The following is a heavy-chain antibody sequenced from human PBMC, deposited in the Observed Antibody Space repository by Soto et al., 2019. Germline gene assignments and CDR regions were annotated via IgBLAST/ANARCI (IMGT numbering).Heavy chain of an antibody. D-gene: IGHD2-21*02. J-gene: IGHJ4*02. CDR3: AGGGDYLTY. CDR2: IWYDGSNK. CDR1: GFTFSSYG. V-gene: IGHV3-33*01. Sequence: QVQLVESGGGVVQPGRSLRLSCAASGFTFSSYGMHWVRQAPGKGLEWVAVIWYDGSNKYYVDSVKGRFTISRDNSKNTLYLQMNSLSAEHTSVYYCAGGGDYLTYWGQGTLVTVSS.